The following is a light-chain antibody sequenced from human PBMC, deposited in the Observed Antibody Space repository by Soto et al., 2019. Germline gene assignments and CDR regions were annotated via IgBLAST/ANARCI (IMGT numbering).Light chain of an antibody. CDR1: QPISNY. CDR3: QQTHAVPLT. J-gene: IGKJ5*01. CDR2: GAS. Sequence: DVQMTQSPSSLSASVGDRDTITCRASQPISNYLNWYQQKAGEAPKVLIFGASSLQSGVPSKFSGSGYGTDFNLIINNLHPDDFATYYCQQTHAVPLTFGQGTRL. V-gene: IGKV1-39*01.